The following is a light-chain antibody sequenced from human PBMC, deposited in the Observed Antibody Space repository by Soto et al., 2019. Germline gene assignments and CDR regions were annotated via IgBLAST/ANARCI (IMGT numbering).Light chain of an antibody. CDR1: QSNSSW. CDR2: AAS. CDR3: QQYNRNS. J-gene: IGKJ1*01. Sequence: QMSLSTATLSAYEGARVSITGRASQSNSSWFAWYQQQPRKAPKLLTYAASSLESGVPTRCSGRGSGTETTLTISSVHPDVCASYYCQQYNRNSFGQGTKV. V-gene: IGKV1-5*01.